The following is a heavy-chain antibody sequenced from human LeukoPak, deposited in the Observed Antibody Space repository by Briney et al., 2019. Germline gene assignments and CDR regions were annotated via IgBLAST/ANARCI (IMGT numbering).Heavy chain of an antibody. J-gene: IGHJ6*04. Sequence: SETPSLICSVSGVSISSYYWSWIRQPPGKGLEWIAYIHYSGSTNYNPSLKSRLTISIDTFKNQFSLKLTSVTAADPAVYYCARHESYRVPVAGTSYSYSMAGWSEGTTVTVSS. CDR3: ARHESYRVPVAGTSYSYSMAG. V-gene: IGHV4-59*08. D-gene: IGHD6-19*01. CDR2: IHYSGST. CDR1: GVSISSYY.